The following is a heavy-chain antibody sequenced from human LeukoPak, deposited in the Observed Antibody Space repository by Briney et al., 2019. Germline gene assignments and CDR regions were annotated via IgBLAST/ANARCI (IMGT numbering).Heavy chain of an antibody. D-gene: IGHD3-22*01. Sequence: PGGSLRLSCAASGFTFSRYWMTWVRQAPGKGLSWVANIKQDGSENYYADSVKGRFTISRDNAKSPLYLQMNSLRAEDTALYYCARRRDSSAYYYFDYWGQGTLVTVSS. CDR3: ARRRDSSAYYYFDY. CDR2: IKQDGSEN. CDR1: GFTFSRYW. V-gene: IGHV3-7*05. J-gene: IGHJ4*02.